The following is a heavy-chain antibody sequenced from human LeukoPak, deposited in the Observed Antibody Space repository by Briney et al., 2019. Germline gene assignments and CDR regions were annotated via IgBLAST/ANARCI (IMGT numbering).Heavy chain of an antibody. CDR1: GFTFSSYS. Sequence: GGSLRLSCAASGFTFSSYSMNWVRQAPGKGLEWVSAIYTDGSTYYVDSVQARFTISRDNSKNTLYLQMNSLRAEDTAVYYCASRPDEYNFHLLNFWGQGTLVTVSS. J-gene: IGHJ4*02. D-gene: IGHD5-24*01. CDR2: IYTDGST. CDR3: ASRPDEYNFHLLNF. V-gene: IGHV3-66*01.